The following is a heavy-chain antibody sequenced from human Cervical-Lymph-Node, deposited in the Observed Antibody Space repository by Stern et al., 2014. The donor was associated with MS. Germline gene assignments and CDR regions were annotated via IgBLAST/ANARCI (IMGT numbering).Heavy chain of an antibody. CDR3: MGVGDAMHV. CDR2: MSFVGGNK. J-gene: IGHJ6*02. Sequence: VQLVESGGGVVQPGSSLTLPCAASGFSLSNSAMHWVRQAPGKGLEWVAVMSFVGGNKKYGDCVKGRFSISRDMANNTLFLQMNSLRLEDRAVYYCMGVGDAMHVWGQGTTVIVSS. V-gene: IGHV3-30*03. CDR1: GFSLSNSA.